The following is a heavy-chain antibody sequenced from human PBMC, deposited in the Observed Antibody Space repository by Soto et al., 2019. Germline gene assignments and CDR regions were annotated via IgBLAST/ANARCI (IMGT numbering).Heavy chain of an antibody. CDR1: GFTFSSYA. J-gene: IGHJ3*02. CDR3: AKPHWADYYDSSGYLRPDAFDI. Sequence: GGSLRLSCAASGFTFSSYAMSWVRQAPGKGLEWVSAISGSGGSTYYADSVKGRFTISRDNSKNTLYLQMNSLRAEDTAVYYCAKPHWADYYDSSGYLRPDAFDIWGQGTMATVS. D-gene: IGHD3-22*01. V-gene: IGHV3-23*01. CDR2: ISGSGGST.